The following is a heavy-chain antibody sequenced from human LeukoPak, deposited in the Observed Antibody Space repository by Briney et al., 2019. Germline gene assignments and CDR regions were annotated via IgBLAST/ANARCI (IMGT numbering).Heavy chain of an antibody. Sequence: GGSLRLSCAASGFTFSSYSMNWVRQAPGKGLEWVSYISSSGSTIYYADSVKGRFTISRDNAKNSLYLQMNSLRAEDTAVYYCARYSSSSFDLDYWGQGTLVTVSS. CDR1: GFTFSSYS. CDR2: ISSSGSTI. J-gene: IGHJ4*02. D-gene: IGHD6-6*01. V-gene: IGHV3-48*04. CDR3: ARYSSSSFDLDY.